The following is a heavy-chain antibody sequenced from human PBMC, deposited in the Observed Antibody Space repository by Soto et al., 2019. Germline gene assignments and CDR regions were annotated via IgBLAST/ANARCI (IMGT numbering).Heavy chain of an antibody. CDR1: GGSLNCDY. CDR2: INDSGST. V-gene: IGHV4-34*01. J-gene: IGHJ6*02. Sequence: SETLSLTCAVEGGSLNCDYWSWIRQPPGKGLEWIGEINDSGSTKYNPSLKSRVTISVDTSKNQFSLNLSSVTAADTAVYYCARGSVRKYYGAVSYNNYYFGMDLGGQGTTVTV. D-gene: IGHD3-10*01. CDR3: ARGSVRKYYGAVSYNNYYFGMDL.